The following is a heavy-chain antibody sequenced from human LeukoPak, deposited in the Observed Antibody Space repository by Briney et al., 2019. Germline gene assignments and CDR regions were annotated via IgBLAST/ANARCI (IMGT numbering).Heavy chain of an antibody. V-gene: IGHV1-2*02. J-gene: IGHJ6*02. CDR2: INPNSGGT. CDR3: ARDAEIVVVPAAIPVVGGQGMDV. Sequence: ASVKVSCKASGYTFTGYYMHWVRQAPGQGLEWMGWINPNSGGTNYAQKFQGRVTMTRDTSISTAYMELSRLRSDDTAVYYCARDAEIVVVPAAIPVVGGQGMDVWGQGTTVTVSS. CDR1: GYTFTGYY. D-gene: IGHD2-2*02.